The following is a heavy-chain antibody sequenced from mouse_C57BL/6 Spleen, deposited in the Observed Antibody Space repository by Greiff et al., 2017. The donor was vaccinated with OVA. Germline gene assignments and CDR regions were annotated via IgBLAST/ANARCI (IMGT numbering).Heavy chain of an antibody. Sequence: VQLKESGGGLVQPGGSLSLSCAASGFTFTDYYMSWVRQPPGKALEWLGFIRNKANGYTTEYSASVKGRFTISRDNSQSILYLQMNALRAEDSATYYCARKAGTSWYFDVWGTGTTVTVSS. V-gene: IGHV7-3*01. CDR2: IRNKANGYTT. CDR1: GFTFTDYY. D-gene: IGHD4-1*01. CDR3: ARKAGTSWYFDV. J-gene: IGHJ1*03.